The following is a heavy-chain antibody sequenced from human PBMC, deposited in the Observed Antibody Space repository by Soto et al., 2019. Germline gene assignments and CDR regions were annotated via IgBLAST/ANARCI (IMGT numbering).Heavy chain of an antibody. V-gene: IGHV3-48*04. J-gene: IGHJ3*02. CDR2: IGSTGSVT. D-gene: IGHD2-2*01. CDR3: ASSRPASDPAYACDI. Sequence: EVQLVESGGALVQPGGSLRLSCAASGFTFSAYSMNWVRQAPGKGLEWVSFIGSTGSVTHYADSVMGRSTISRDNARNSLYLQMNSLRAEDTAVYHCASSRPASDPAYACDIWGKGTMVTVSS. CDR1: GFTFSAYS.